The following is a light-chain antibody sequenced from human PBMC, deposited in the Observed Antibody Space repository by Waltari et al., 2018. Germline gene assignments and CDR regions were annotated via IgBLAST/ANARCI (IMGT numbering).Light chain of an antibody. Sequence: QSALTQPRSVSGSPGQSVTISCTGTSSDVGGYNYVSLYPQHPGNAPKLMIYVVSKRPSGVPDRFSGSKSGNTASLTISGLQAEDEADYYCCSYAGSYTWVFGGGTKLTVL. CDR3: CSYAGSYTWV. V-gene: IGLV2-11*01. CDR2: VVS. J-gene: IGLJ3*02. CDR1: SSDVGGYNY.